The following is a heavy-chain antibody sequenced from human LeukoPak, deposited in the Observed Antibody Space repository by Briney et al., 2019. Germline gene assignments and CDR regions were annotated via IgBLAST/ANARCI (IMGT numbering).Heavy chain of an antibody. CDR2: IIPIFGTA. CDR3: ARGGEALRSYYYYYMDV. CDR1: GGTFSSYA. D-gene: IGHD5-12*01. V-gene: IGHV1-69*13. Sequence: GASVKVSCKASGGTFSSYAISWVRQAPGQGLEWMGGIIPIFGTANYAQKFQGRVTITADESTSTAYMELSSLRSEDTAVYYCARGGEALRSYYYYYMDVWGKGTTVTVSS. J-gene: IGHJ6*03.